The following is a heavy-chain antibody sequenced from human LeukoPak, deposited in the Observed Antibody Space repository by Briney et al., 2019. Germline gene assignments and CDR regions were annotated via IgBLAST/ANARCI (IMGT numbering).Heavy chain of an antibody. CDR2: IYTSGST. Sequence: SETLSLTCTASGGSISSYYWSWIRQPAGKGLEWIGRIYTSGSTNYNPSLKSRVTMSVDTSKNQFSLKLSSVTAADTAVYYCARDSLTRDSSGYYNIIGALDIWGQGTMVTVSS. V-gene: IGHV4-4*07. CDR1: GGSISSYY. CDR3: ARDSLTRDSSGYYNIIGALDI. J-gene: IGHJ3*02. D-gene: IGHD3-22*01.